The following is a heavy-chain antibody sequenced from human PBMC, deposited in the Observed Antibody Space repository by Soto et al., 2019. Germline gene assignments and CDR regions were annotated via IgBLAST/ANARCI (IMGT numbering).Heavy chain of an antibody. CDR2: INPYNGYT. D-gene: IGHD6-19*01. J-gene: IGHJ4*02. V-gene: IGHV1-18*04. CDR3: AIDPGAGHFDH. Sequence: QIQLVQSGGEVRTAGASVRVSCKTSGYPFTSYDISWVRQAPGQGLEWMGWINPYNGYTNYTQKVQGRVTMTKDTFTTTLDMELRSLTVDHTAVYCCAIDPGAGHFDHWGQGTLVTVSS. CDR1: GYPFTSYD.